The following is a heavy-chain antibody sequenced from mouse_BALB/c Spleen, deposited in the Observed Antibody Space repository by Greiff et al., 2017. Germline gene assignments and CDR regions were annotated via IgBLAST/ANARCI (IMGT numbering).Heavy chain of an antibody. D-gene: IGHD2-2*01. J-gene: IGHJ3*01. V-gene: IGHV2-9*02. Sequence: QVQLQQSGPGLVAPSQSLSITCTVSGFSLTSYGVHWVRQPPGKGLEWLGVIWAGGSTNYNSALMSRLSISKDNSKSQVFLKMNSLQANDTAIYYCAREDGYDSLFAYWGQGTLVTVSA. CDR3: AREDGYDSLFAY. CDR1: GFSLTSYG. CDR2: IWAGGST.